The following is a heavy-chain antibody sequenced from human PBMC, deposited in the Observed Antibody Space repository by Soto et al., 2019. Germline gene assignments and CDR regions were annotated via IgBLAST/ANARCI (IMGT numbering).Heavy chain of an antibody. CDR3: AGRCDSTTCLGHFDY. CDR2: ILPIFATA. D-gene: IGHD2-2*01. V-gene: IGHV1-69*06. J-gene: IGHJ4*02. Sequence: QVQLVQSGGEVKKPGSSVKVSCKASGGTFNNYVVNWVRQAPGQGLEWMGGILPIFATANYAKKFQGRVTITADKSTSRAYMELTSLRSEDTAVYYCAGRCDSTTCLGHFDYWGQGTLVTVAS. CDR1: GGTFNNYV.